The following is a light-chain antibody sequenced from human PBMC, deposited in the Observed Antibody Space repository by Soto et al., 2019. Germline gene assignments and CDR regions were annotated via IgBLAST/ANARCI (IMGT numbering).Light chain of an antibody. CDR2: GAS. CDR3: QQYNNWPLT. Sequence: EIVMTQSPATLSVSPGERATLSCRASQSVSSNLAWYQQKPGQAPRLLIYGASTRATGIPARFSGSGSGTEFTLIISSMQSVDFAVYYCQQYNNWPLTFGPGTKVDIK. V-gene: IGKV3-15*01. CDR1: QSVSSN. J-gene: IGKJ3*01.